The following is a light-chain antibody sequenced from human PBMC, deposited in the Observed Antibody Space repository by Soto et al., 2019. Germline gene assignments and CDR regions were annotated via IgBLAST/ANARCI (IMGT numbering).Light chain of an antibody. CDR3: QQLNSYPPTIT. J-gene: IGKJ5*01. CDR2: AAS. Sequence: DIQLTQSPSFLSASVGDRVTITCRASQGISSYLAWYQQKPGKAPKLLIYAASTLQSGVPSRFSGSGSGTEFALTISCLQPEDFATYYCQQLNSYPPTITFGQGTRLEIK. CDR1: QGISSY. V-gene: IGKV1-9*01.